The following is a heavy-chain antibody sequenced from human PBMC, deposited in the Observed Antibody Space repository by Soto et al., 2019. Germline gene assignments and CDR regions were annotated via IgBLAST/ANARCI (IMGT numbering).Heavy chain of an antibody. Sequence: PSETLSLTCTVSGGSISSGTYYWSWIRQHPGKGLEWIGFIYYNGNAFYNPSLKSRVAISLDTSKNQFSLKLSSLTAADTAVYFCARGELWWDFWGQGTLVTSPQ. V-gene: IGHV4-31*03. D-gene: IGHD3-10*01. J-gene: IGHJ4*02. CDR2: IYYNGNA. CDR3: ARGELWWDF. CDR1: GGSISSGTYY.